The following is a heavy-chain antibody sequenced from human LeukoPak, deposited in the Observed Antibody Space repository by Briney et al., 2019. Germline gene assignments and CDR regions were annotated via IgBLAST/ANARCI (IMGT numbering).Heavy chain of an antibody. J-gene: IGHJ6*03. CDR3: ASARLVSSDYYYYYMDV. CDR1: GGTFSSYA. CDR2: IIPIFGTA. Sequence: ASVKVSCKASGGTFSSYAISWVRQAPGQGLEWMGGIIPIFGTANYAQKFQGRVTITTDESTSTAYMELSSLRSEDTAVYYCASARLVSSDYYYYYMDVWGKGTTVTVSS. V-gene: IGHV1-69*05.